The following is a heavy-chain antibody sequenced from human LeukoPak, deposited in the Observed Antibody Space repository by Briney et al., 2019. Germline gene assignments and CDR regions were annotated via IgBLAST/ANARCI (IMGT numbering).Heavy chain of an antibody. V-gene: IGHV1-8*01. CDR2: MNPNSGNT. D-gene: IGHD3-3*01. J-gene: IGHJ6*02. Sequence: ASVKVSCKASGYTFTSYDINWVRQATGQGLEWMGWMNPNSGNTGYAQKFQGRVTMTRNTSISTAYMELSSLRSEDTAVYYCARSYDIWSGYYHLDYYGMDVWGQGTTVTVSS. CDR1: GYTFTSYD. CDR3: ARSYDIWSGYYHLDYYGMDV.